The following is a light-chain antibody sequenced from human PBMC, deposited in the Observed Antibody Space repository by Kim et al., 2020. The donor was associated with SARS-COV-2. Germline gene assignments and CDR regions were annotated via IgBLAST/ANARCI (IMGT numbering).Light chain of an antibody. V-gene: IGKV2-28*01. CDR2: LGS. J-gene: IGKJ5*01. Sequence: DIVMTQSPLSLPVTPGEPASISCRSSQSLLHSNGYNYLDWYLQKPGQSPQLLIYLGSNRASGVPDRFGGSGSGTDFTLKISRVEAEDVGVYYCMQGIHPITFGQGTRLEIK. CDR1: QSLLHSNGYNY. CDR3: MQGIHPIT.